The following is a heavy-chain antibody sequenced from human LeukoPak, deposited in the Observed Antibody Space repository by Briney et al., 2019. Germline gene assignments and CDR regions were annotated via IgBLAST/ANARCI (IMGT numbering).Heavy chain of an antibody. J-gene: IGHJ4*02. Sequence: GGSLRLSCAASGFTFSSYGMHWVRQAPGKGLEWVAVISYDGSNKYYADSVKGRFTISRDNSKNTLYLQMNSLRAEDTAVYYCAKGEDGYYDILTGYFRAFDYWGQGTLVTVSS. V-gene: IGHV3-30*18. CDR1: GFTFSSYG. D-gene: IGHD3-9*01. CDR2: ISYDGSNK. CDR3: AKGEDGYYDILTGYFRAFDY.